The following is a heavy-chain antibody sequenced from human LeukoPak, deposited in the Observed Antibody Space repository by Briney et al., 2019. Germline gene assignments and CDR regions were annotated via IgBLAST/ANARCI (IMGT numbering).Heavy chain of an antibody. CDR1: GGSISSYY. D-gene: IGHD3/OR15-3a*01. V-gene: IGHV4-59*01. Sequence: SETLSLTCTVSGGSISSYYWSWIRQPPGKGPEWIGSIHYSGSTYYNPSLKSRGSISVDTSKNQFSLKLTSVTAADTAVYYCARAGLGQGAYWGQGTLVTVS. CDR2: IHYSGST. J-gene: IGHJ4*02. CDR3: ARAGLGQGAY.